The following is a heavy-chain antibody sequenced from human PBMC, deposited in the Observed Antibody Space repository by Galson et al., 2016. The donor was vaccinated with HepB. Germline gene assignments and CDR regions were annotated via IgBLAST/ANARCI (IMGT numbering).Heavy chain of an antibody. CDR3: AKDRGLHHWFFDL. J-gene: IGHJ2*01. V-gene: IGHV3-23*01. D-gene: IGHD2-15*01. CDR1: GFTFSSYA. CDR2: ISDSGSTS. Sequence: SLRLSCAASGFTFSSYAMSWVHQAPGKGLEWVSGISDSGSTSYHTDSVKGRFTSSRDSSKNTLYLQMNSLRAEDTAVYYCAKDRGLHHWFFDLWGRGTPVTVSS.